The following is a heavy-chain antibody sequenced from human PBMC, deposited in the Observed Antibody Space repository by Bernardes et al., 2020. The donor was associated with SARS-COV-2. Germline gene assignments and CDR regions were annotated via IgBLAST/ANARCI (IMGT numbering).Heavy chain of an antibody. CDR2: IYYSGYT. CDR1: GGSINRYT. J-gene: IGHJ4*02. V-gene: IGHV4-59*01. D-gene: IGHD2-2*01. CDR3: ARVRCSSTSCYYFDY. Sequence: SETLSLTCTVPGGSINRYTWSWIRQPPGKGLEWIGYIYYSGYTKYNPSLTRRVSISLDTSKNRFSLNLSSVTAADTAVYFCARVRCSSTSCYYFDYWGQGTLVTVSS.